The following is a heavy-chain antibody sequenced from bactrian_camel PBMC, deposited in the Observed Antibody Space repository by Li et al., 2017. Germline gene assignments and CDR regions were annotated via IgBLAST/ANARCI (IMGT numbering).Heavy chain of an antibody. CDR3: AAGPCYSESWCYPH. Sequence: DVQLVESGGGSVQAGGSLRLTCAASADTYSDDCMGWFRQAPGKEREPVATIYTGSRSTYYADSVKGRFTISKDNPKDTVYLQMNGLKPEDTAVYYCAAGPCYSESWCYPHRGQGTQVTVS. CDR2: IYTGSRST. J-gene: IGHJ4*01. CDR1: ADTYSDDC. D-gene: IGHD3*01. V-gene: IGHV3S40*01.